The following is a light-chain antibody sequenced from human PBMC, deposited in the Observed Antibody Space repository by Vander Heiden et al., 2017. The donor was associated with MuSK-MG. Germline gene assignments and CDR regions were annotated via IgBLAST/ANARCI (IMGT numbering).Light chain of an antibody. CDR3: RRSLAAVST. V-gene: IGKV2-28*01. J-gene: IGKJ2*01. CDR2: LVS. Sequence: DIVMTQSPLSLPVTPGEPASISCRSSQSLLHSNGYNYLDWYLQKPGQSPQLLIYLVSNRVSGVPDTLTRSGSVTDFILKIMSMKAEHVGVSYSRRSLAAVSTLGQGTKVEIK. CDR1: QSLLHSNGYNY.